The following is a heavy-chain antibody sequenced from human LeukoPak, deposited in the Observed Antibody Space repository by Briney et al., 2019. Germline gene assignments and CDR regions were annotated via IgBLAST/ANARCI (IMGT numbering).Heavy chain of an antibody. CDR1: EFTFTDYA. Sequence: ASVKVSCKASEFTFTDYAINWVRQAHGQRLEWMGWINAGNGNTRYSQRFQGRVTITRDTSASTAYMELSSLTSEDTAVYYCTRGRWSATTASYYLDFWGQGTLVTVSS. CDR2: INAGNGNT. D-gene: IGHD5-24*01. CDR3: TRGRWSATTASYYLDF. J-gene: IGHJ4*02. V-gene: IGHV1-3*01.